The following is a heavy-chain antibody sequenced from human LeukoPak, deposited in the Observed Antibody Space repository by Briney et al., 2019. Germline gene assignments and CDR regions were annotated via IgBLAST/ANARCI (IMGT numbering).Heavy chain of an antibody. Sequence: GGSLRLSCAASGFTFISYSMNWVRQAPGKGLEWVSSISSSSSYIYYADSVKGRFTISRDNAKNSLYLQMNSLRAEDTAVYYCARNRGPFSSSGYFDYWGQGSLVTVSS. D-gene: IGHD6-13*01. CDR3: ARNRGPFSSSGYFDY. V-gene: IGHV3-21*01. J-gene: IGHJ4*02. CDR1: GFTFISYS. CDR2: ISSSSSYI.